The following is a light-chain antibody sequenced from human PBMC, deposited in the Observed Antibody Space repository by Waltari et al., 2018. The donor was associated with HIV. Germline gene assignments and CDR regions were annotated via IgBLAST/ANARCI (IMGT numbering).Light chain of an antibody. J-gene: IGLJ1*01. V-gene: IGLV1-44*01. CDR1: SSNIGIYT. CDR3: AAWDDSLNGYV. Sequence: QSVLTQPPSASGTPGHRFTISCSVSSSNIGIYTVNSYQHLPATAPKLLIFRNSQRPSGVPDRFSASKSGTSASLAISGLQSEDEADYYCAAWDDSLNGYVFGTGTRVTVL. CDR2: RNS.